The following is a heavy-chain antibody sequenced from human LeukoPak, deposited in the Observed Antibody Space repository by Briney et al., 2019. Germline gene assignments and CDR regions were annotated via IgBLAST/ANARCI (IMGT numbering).Heavy chain of an antibody. D-gene: IGHD3-9*01. CDR2: IYYTGTT. J-gene: IGHJ4*02. CDR1: GGSISSSNW. CDR3: ARGEDFERYYLAY. V-gene: IGHV4-4*02. Sequence: SETLSLTCAVSGGSISSSNWWSWVRQPPGKGLEWIGYIYYTGTTNYNPLFESRATISVDTSKNQFSLKLTSVTAADTAVYFCARGEDFERYYLAYWGQGTLVTVSS.